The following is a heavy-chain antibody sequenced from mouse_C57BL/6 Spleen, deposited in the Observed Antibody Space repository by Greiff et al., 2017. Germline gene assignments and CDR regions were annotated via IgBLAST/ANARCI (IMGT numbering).Heavy chain of an antibody. V-gene: IGHV5-17*01. CDR3: ARDSMVTPWFAY. CDR1: GFTFSDYG. J-gene: IGHJ3*01. Sequence: DVKLVESGGGLVKPGGSLKLSCAASGFTFSDYGMHWVRQAPEKGLEWVAYISSGSSTIYYADTVKGRFTISRDNAKNTLFLQMTSLRSEDTAMYYCARDSMVTPWFAYWGQGALVTVSA. CDR2: ISSGSSTI. D-gene: IGHD2-2*01.